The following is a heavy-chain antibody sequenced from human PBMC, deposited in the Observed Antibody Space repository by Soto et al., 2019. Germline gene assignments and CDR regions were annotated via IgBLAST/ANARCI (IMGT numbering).Heavy chain of an antibody. CDR2: IMPIFRTA. CDR3: ARAQDRPQLGGNYYYIMDV. D-gene: IGHD3-3*02. CDR1: GGTFSTAA. V-gene: IGHV1-69*12. J-gene: IGHJ6*02. Sequence: QVQVEQSGAEVKKPGSSVKVSCKASGGTFSTAAISWVRQAPGQGLEWMGGIMPIFRTADYAQKFQGRVTITADGSTSTAYLELRSLSSEDTAIYYCARAQDRPQLGGNYYYIMDVWGQGTTVTVSS.